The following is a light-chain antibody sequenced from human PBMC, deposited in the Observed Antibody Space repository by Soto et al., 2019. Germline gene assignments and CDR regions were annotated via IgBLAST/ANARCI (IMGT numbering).Light chain of an antibody. V-gene: IGKV4-1*01. J-gene: IGKJ2*01. Sequence: DFVMTQFPDSLAVSLGESATIKCKSSQSVLSSVTNKNYLAWYQQRPGQPPKLLASWASARESGIPDRFSGSGSGTDFTLIIDDLQAEDVAVYYCQQYLSSLPTFGQGTKLEIK. CDR1: QSVLSSVTNKNY. CDR3: QQYLSSLPT. CDR2: WAS.